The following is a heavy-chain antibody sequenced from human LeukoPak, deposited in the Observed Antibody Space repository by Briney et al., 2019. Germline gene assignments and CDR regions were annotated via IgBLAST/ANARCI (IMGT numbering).Heavy chain of an antibody. V-gene: IGHV4-61*07. Sequence: GSTNSTPSLKSRVTISVDTSKNQFSLKLSSVTAADTAVYYCARRHTYYYDSSGYPLDAFDIWGQGTMVTVSS. D-gene: IGHD3-22*01. CDR2: GST. J-gene: IGHJ3*02. CDR3: ARRHTYYYDSSGYPLDAFDI.